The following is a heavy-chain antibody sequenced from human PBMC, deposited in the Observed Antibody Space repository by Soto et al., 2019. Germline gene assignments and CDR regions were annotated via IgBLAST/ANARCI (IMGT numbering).Heavy chain of an antibody. CDR2: IYTSGST. Sequence: QVQLQESGPGLVKPSETLSLTCTVSGGSISSYYWSWIRQPAGKGLEWIGRIYTSGSTNYNPSLKRRVTMSVDTSKNQFSLKLSSVTAADTAVYYCARDRNCSGGSCRLPYYYYGMDVWGQGTTVTVSS. J-gene: IGHJ6*02. V-gene: IGHV4-4*07. D-gene: IGHD2-15*01. CDR1: GGSISSYY. CDR3: ARDRNCSGGSCRLPYYYYGMDV.